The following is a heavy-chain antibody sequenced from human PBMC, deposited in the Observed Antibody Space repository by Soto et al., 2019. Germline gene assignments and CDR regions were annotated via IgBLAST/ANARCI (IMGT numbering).Heavy chain of an antibody. V-gene: IGHV1-18*01. CDR2: ISAYNGNT. Sequence: ASVKVSCKASGYTFTSYGISWVRQAPGQGLEWMGWISAYNGNTNYAQKLQGRVTMTTDTSTSTAYMELRSLRSDDTAVYYCARQMYYDILTGYPDFDYWGQGALVTVSS. CDR3: ARQMYYDILTGYPDFDY. J-gene: IGHJ4*02. D-gene: IGHD3-9*01. CDR1: GYTFTSYG.